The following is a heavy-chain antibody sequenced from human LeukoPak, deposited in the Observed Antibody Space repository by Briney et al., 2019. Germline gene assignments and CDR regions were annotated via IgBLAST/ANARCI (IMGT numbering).Heavy chain of an antibody. CDR1: GGSISSSDYY. V-gene: IGHV4-39*01. D-gene: IGHD6-19*01. Sequence: SETLSLTCTVSGGSISSSDYYWGWIRQPPGKGLEWIGSIYYSGSTYYNPSLKSRVTISVDTSKNQFSLKLTSVTAADTAVYYCATFSSGWPQYFQHWGQGTLVTVSS. J-gene: IGHJ1*01. CDR3: ATFSSGWPQYFQH. CDR2: IYYSGST.